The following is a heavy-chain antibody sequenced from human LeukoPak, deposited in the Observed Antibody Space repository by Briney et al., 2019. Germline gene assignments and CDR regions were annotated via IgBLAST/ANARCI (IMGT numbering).Heavy chain of an antibody. CDR1: GGSISGSY. Sequence: SETLSLTCTVSGGSISGSYWSWVRQPPGKGLEWIGYIYDSGSTNYNSSLKSRVTISADTSKNQFSLRLSSVTAADTAVYYCARQSGGVGTKLDYWGQGTLVTVSS. V-gene: IGHV4-59*08. J-gene: IGHJ4*02. CDR3: ARQSGGVGTKLDY. D-gene: IGHD3-16*01. CDR2: IYDSGST.